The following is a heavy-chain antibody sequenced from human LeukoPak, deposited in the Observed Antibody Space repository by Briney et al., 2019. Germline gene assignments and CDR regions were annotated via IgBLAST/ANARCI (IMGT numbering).Heavy chain of an antibody. D-gene: IGHD2-2*01. CDR2: ISNSGANI. V-gene: IGHV3-23*01. CDR3: AKRGGLPAAPDY. Sequence: GGSLRLSCAASGFTFSSYAMSWVRQAPGKGLELVSTISNSGANINYADSVKGRFTISRDNSKNTLFLQMNSLRAEDTAVYYCAKRGGLPAAPDYWGQGTLVTVSS. CDR1: GFTFSSYA. J-gene: IGHJ4*02.